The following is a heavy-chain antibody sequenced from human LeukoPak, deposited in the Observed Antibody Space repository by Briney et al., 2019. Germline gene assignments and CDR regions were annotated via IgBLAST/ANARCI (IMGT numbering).Heavy chain of an antibody. CDR3: ARGGVYSGYHPTWFDP. J-gene: IGHJ5*02. D-gene: IGHD5-12*01. CDR1: GGTFSSYA. V-gene: IGHV1-69*13. CDR2: IIPIFGTA. Sequence: GASVTVSCKASGGTFSSYAISWVRQAPGQGLECMGGIIPIFGTANYAQKFQGRVTITADESTSTAYMELSSLRSEDTAVYYCARGGVYSGYHPTWFDPWGQGTLVTVSS.